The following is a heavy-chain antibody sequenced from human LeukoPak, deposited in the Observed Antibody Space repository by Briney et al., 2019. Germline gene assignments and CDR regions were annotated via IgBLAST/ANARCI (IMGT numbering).Heavy chain of an antibody. CDR1: GLSFSTYG. J-gene: IGHJ4*02. CDR3: ARAQPPSSIAAAYPDY. Sequence: PGGSLRLSCAASGLSFSTYGMNSVRQAPGKGLQWMAGISHDGRDKYYGDSVKGRLTISRDNSKNTVYLEMNSLRPEDTALYFCARAQPPSSIAAAYPDYWGQGTLVTVSS. CDR2: ISHDGRDK. V-gene: IGHV3-30*03. D-gene: IGHD6-13*01.